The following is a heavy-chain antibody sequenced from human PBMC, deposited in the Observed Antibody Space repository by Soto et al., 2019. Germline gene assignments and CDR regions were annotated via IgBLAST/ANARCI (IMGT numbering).Heavy chain of an antibody. CDR3: ARLHCDSPNCVPLDP. CDR1: GGSISDDTYY. D-gene: IGHD2-2*01. Sequence: SETLSLTCTVSGGSISDDTYYWGWIRQPPGKGLEWIGSIYYSGTSSYNPSLKSRVTMSVDTSKKQLSLRLSSVTAADTAVYYCARLHCDSPNCVPLDPWGQGTLVSVSS. CDR2: IYYSGTS. J-gene: IGHJ5*02. V-gene: IGHV4-39*01.